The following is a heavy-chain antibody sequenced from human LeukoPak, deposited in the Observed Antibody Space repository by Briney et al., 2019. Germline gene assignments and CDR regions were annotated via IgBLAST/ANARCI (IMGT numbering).Heavy chain of an antibody. D-gene: IGHD2-8*01. V-gene: IGHV4-34*01. J-gene: IGHJ4*02. CDR2: INHSGST. CDR1: GGSFSGYY. CDR3: ARAGLLMVYASLDY. Sequence: KPSETLSLTCAVFGGSFSGYYWSWIRQPPGKGLEWIGEINHSGSTNYNPSLKSRVTIPVDTSKNQFSLKLSSVTAADTAVYYCARAGLLMVYASLDYWGQGTLVTVSS.